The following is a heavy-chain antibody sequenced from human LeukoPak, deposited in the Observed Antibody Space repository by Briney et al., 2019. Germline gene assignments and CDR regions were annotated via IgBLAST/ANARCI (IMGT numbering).Heavy chain of an antibody. Sequence: SVKVSCKASGGTFSSYAISWVRQAPGQGLEWMGGIIPIFGTANYAQKFQGRVTITADESTSTAYMELSSLRSEDTAVYYCASPRYCSGGSCQYFDCWGQGTLVTVSS. CDR2: IIPIFGTA. J-gene: IGHJ4*02. D-gene: IGHD2-15*01. V-gene: IGHV1-69*13. CDR3: ASPRYCSGGSCQYFDC. CDR1: GGTFSSYA.